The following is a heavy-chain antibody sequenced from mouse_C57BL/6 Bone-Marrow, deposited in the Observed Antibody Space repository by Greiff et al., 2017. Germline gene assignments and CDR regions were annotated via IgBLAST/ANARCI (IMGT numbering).Heavy chain of an antibody. CDR2: LNPNYGTT. CDR1: GYSFTDYN. CDR3: ARDGELYDYDRRFAY. D-gene: IGHD2-4*01. J-gene: IGHJ3*01. Sequence: EVQLVESGPELVKPGASVKISCKASGYSFTDYNMNWVKQSNGKSLEWIGVLNPNYGTTSYNQKFKGKATLTVDQSSSTAYMQLNSLTSEDSAVYYCARDGELYDYDRRFAYWGQGTLVTVSA. V-gene: IGHV1-39*01.